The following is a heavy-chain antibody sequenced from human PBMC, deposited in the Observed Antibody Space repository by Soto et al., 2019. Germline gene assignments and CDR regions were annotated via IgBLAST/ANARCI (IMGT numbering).Heavy chain of an antibody. Sequence: GGSLRLSCAASGFTSTNYVMNWVRQAPGKGLEWVSSISGSGTTTFYADSVKGRFIISRDNSKNTLYLQMNSLRAEDTALYYCAKDRVGGVPDAFDTWGQGTMVTVSS. CDR3: AKDRVGGVPDAFDT. V-gene: IGHV3-23*01. D-gene: IGHD2-8*01. J-gene: IGHJ3*02. CDR1: GFTSTNYV. CDR2: ISGSGTTT.